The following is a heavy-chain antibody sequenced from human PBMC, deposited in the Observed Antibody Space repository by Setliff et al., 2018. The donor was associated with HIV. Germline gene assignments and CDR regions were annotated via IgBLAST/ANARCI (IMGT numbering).Heavy chain of an antibody. D-gene: IGHD1-26*01. V-gene: IGHV5-51*01. CDR1: GYSFTNYW. CDR2: IYPGDSVT. CDR3: TRRRRAPGIEDLEAY. J-gene: IGHJ4*02. Sequence: GESLKISCKASGYSFTNYWIGWVRQMPGKGLEWIGVIYPGDSVTRYGPSFQGQVSISADTSITTAYLQWSSLKASDTAMCYCTRRRRAPGIEDLEAYWGQGTLVTVSS.